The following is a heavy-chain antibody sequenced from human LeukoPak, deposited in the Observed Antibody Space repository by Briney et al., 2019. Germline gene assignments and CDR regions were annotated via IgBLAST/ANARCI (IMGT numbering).Heavy chain of an antibody. V-gene: IGHV3-23*01. Sequence: GGSLRLSCAASGFTFSSYGMTWVRQAPGEGLEWISSISGNGGATYYADSVKGRFTISRDNSKNTLNMQLFSLRAEDTAVYYCARVQGYYYYGMDVWGQGTTVTVSS. CDR2: ISGNGGAT. CDR1: GFTFSSYG. J-gene: IGHJ6*02. CDR3: ARVQGYYYYGMDV.